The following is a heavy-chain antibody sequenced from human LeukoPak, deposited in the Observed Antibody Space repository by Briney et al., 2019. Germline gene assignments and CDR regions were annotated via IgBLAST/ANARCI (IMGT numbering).Heavy chain of an antibody. CDR3: ASGDYAGYFDY. CDR1: GFTVSSNY. J-gene: IGHJ4*02. CDR2: IHSGGTT. Sequence: GGSLRLSCAASGFTVSSNYMSWVRQAPGKGLEWVSVIHSGGTTYYADSVKGRFTISRDNSKNTLYLQMNSLRAEDTAVYYCASGDYAGYFDYWRQGTLVTVSS. D-gene: IGHD4-17*01. V-gene: IGHV3-53*01.